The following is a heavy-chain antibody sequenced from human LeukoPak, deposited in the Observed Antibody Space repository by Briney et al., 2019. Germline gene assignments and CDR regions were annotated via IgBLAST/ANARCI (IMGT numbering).Heavy chain of an antibody. Sequence: SETLSLTCAVYGGSFSGYYWSWIRQPPGEGLEWIGEINHSGSTNYNPSLKSRVTISVDTSKNQFSLKLSSVTAADTAVYYCARRDRPGMLDYWGQGTLVTVSS. CDR3: ARRDRPGMLDY. D-gene: IGHD2-8*01. CDR1: GGSFSGYY. V-gene: IGHV4-34*01. CDR2: INHSGST. J-gene: IGHJ4*02.